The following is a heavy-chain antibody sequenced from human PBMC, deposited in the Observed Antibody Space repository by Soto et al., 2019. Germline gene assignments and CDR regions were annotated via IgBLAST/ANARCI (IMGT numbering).Heavy chain of an antibody. CDR2: IIPIFGTA. Sequence: SVKVSCKASGGTFSSYAISWVRQAPGQGLEWMGGIIPIFGTANYAQKFQGRVTITADESTSTAYMELSSLRSEDTAVYYCARDTAMVTAYFDYWGQGTLVTVSS. CDR1: GGTFSSYA. D-gene: IGHD5-18*01. V-gene: IGHV1-69*13. CDR3: ARDTAMVTAYFDY. J-gene: IGHJ4*02.